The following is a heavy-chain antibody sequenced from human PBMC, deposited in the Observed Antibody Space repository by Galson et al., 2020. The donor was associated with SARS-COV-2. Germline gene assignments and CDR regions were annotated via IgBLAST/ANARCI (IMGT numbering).Heavy chain of an antibody. D-gene: IGHD3-10*01. V-gene: IGHV1-18*01. Sequence: ASVKVSCKVSGYSFISYGTTWLRQATGQGLEWMGWISAYNGNTPYAQKLQGRVTMTTATSTSTAYMELRSLRYDDTAVYYCARDLGSANALAFDIWGQGTLVTVSS. J-gene: IGHJ3*02. CDR2: ISAYNGNT. CDR1: GYSFISYG. CDR3: ARDLGSANALAFDI.